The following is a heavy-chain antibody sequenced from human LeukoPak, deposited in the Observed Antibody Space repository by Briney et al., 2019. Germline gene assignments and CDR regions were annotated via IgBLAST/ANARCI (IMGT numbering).Heavy chain of an antibody. CDR2: IYYSGST. V-gene: IGHV4-59*08. D-gene: IGHD5-18*01. CDR3: ARGYSYGYFSY. J-gene: IGHJ4*02. CDR1: GGSISSYY. Sequence: SETLSLTCTVSGGSISSYYWSWIRQPPGKGLEWIGYIYYSGSTNYNPSLKSRVTISVDTSKNQFSLKLSSVTAADTAVYYCARGYSYGYFSYWGQGTLVTVSS.